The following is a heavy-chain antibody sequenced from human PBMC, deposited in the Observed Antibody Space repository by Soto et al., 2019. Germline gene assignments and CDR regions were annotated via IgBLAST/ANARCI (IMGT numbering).Heavy chain of an antibody. CDR1: GGTFSTYA. J-gene: IGHJ4*02. Sequence: QVQLEQSGGEVKQPGSSVRVSCKTSGGTFSTYAINWVRQAPGQGLEWMGAIIPLFGTADYSQKFQGRVTITADESTSTAYMELSSLRFDATAVYFCARPKGTYSSGYYYFDFWCQGTLVTVSS. CDR3: ARPKGTYSSGYYYFDF. V-gene: IGHV1-69*01. CDR2: IIPLFGTA. D-gene: IGHD6-19*01.